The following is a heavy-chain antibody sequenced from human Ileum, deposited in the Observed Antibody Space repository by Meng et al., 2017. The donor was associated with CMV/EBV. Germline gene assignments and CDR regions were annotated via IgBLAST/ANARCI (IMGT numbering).Heavy chain of an antibody. CDR3: AKEDY. CDR2: IRYDGSSK. CDR1: GLMFSSHG. J-gene: IGHJ4*02. Sequence: VELVEAGGGLVQPGGSLRLSCAASGLMFSSHGMHWVRQPPGKGLEWVAYIRYDGSSKNYVESVKGRFIISRDNSKNTLYLQMNSLRTEDTAVYYCAKEDYWGQGTLVTVSS. V-gene: IGHV3-30*02.